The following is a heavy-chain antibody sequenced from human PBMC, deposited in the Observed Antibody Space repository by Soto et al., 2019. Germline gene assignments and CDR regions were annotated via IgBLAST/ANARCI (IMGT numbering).Heavy chain of an antibody. CDR2: MNPNSGNT. V-gene: IGHV1-8*01. Sequence: ASVKVSFKVSGYTLTELSMHWVRQATGQGLEWMGWMNPNSGNTGYAQKFQGRVTMTRNTSISTAYMELSSLRSEDTAVYYCARGDITIPKNYYYYMDVWGKGTTVTVSS. J-gene: IGHJ6*03. D-gene: IGHD3-9*01. CDR3: ARGDITIPKNYYYYMDV. CDR1: GYTLTELS.